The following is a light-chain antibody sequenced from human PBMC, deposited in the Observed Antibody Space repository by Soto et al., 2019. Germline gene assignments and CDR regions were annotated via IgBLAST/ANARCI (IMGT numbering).Light chain of an antibody. CDR2: KAS. J-gene: IGKJ1*01. Sequence: DIQMTQSPSIVSASVGDRVTITCRASQSISSWLAWYQHKPGKAPKILIYKASSLESGVPSRFSGSGSGTEFTLTISSLQPDDFATYYCQQYNGYRWTFGQGTKVDIK. CDR1: QSISSW. CDR3: QQYNGYRWT. V-gene: IGKV1-5*03.